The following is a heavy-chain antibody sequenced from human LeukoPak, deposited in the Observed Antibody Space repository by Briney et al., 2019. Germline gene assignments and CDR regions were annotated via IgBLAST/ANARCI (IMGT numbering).Heavy chain of an antibody. J-gene: IGHJ4*02. Sequence: ASVKVSCKASGYTFTNYYMRWVRQAPGQGLEWMGSINPSSGGTNYAQKFQGRVTMTRDTSISTAYMELSSLTSDDTAMYYCTRVQKVVYYFDYWGQGTLVTVSS. V-gene: IGHV1-2*02. CDR3: TRVQKVVYYFDY. D-gene: IGHD2-8*02. CDR1: GYTFTNYY. CDR2: INPSSGGT.